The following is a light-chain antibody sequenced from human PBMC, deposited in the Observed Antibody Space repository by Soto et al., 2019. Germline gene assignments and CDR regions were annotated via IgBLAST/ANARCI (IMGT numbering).Light chain of an antibody. V-gene: IGKV3-20*01. Sequence: EIVLTQSPGTLSLSPGERATLSCRASQSVSRDSLVWFQQRPGQAPRLLIYGASSRATGIPDRFSGSGSGTDFTLTIGRLEPEDFAVYYCQQYGSSPRTFGQGTKLEIK. CDR2: GAS. CDR3: QQYGSSPRT. CDR1: QSVSRDS. J-gene: IGKJ2*01.